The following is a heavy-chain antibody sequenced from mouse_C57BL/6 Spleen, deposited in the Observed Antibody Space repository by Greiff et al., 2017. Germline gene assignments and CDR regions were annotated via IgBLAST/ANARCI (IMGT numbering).Heavy chain of an antibody. CDR2: IHPNSGST. Sequence: QVQLQQPGAELVKPGASVKLSCKASGYTFTSYWMHWVKQRPGQGLEWIGMIHPNSGSTNYNEKFKSKATLTVDKSSSTAYMQLSSLTSEDSAVYYCARIGYGGDYFDYWGQGTTLTVSS. CDR3: ARIGYGGDYFDY. CDR1: GYTFTSYW. D-gene: IGHD3-2*02. J-gene: IGHJ2*01. V-gene: IGHV1-64*01.